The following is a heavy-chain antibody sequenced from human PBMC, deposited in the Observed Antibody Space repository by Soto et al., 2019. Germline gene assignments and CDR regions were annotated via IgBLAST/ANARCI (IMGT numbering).Heavy chain of an antibody. CDR3: ASWADAVDEDQFQN. J-gene: IGHJ1*01. Sequence: WVSLRLSCACSVFRFSNSWMSWIRQAPGKGLEGVAHINQAGSQKYYVDSAKGRFTISRDNAKTSLYLQMNNLSDEDTAVYYCASWADAVDEDQFQNCGQGTLVTVSS. V-gene: IGHV3-7*01. CDR2: INQAGSQK. D-gene: IGHD2-2*01. CDR1: VFRFSNSW.